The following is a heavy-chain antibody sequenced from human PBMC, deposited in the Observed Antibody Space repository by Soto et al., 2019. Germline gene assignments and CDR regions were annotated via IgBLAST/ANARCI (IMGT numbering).Heavy chain of an antibody. CDR1: GFTVSSNY. V-gene: IGHV3-66*01. CDR3: ARAITIFTLVD. CDR2: IYSGGST. Sequence: EVQLVESGGGLVQPGGSLRLSCAASGFTVSSNYMSWVRQAPGKGLEWVSVIYSGGSTCYADSVKGRFTISRDNSKNTLYLQMNSLRAEDTAVYYCARAITIFTLVDWGQGTLVTVSS. D-gene: IGHD3-3*01. J-gene: IGHJ4*02.